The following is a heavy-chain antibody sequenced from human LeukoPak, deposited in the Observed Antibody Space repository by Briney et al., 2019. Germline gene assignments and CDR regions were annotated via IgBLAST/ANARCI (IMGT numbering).Heavy chain of an antibody. CDR3: ARSQDRYSLYGMDV. D-gene: IGHD5-18*01. CDR1: GGSFSGYY. J-gene: IGHJ6*02. V-gene: IGHV4-34*01. CDR2: INHSGST. Sequence: PSETLSLTCAVYGGSFSGYYWSWIRQPPGKGLEWIGEINHSGSTNYNPSLKSRVTISVDTSKNQFSLKLSSVTAADTAVYYCARSQDRYSLYGMDVWGQGTTVTVSS.